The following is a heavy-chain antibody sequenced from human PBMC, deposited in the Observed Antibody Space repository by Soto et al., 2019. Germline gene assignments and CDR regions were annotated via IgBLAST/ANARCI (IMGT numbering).Heavy chain of an antibody. CDR2: IYYSGST. D-gene: IGHD3-16*01. V-gene: IGHV4-31*03. CDR1: GGSISSGGYY. J-gene: IGHJ4*02. CDR3: ARVDDCIWGSPRSY. Sequence: LSLTCTVSGGSISSGGYYWSWIRQHPGKGLEWIGYIYYSGSTYYNPSLKSRVTISVDTSKNQFSLKLSSVTAADTAVYYCARVDDCIWGSPRSYWGQGTLVTVSS.